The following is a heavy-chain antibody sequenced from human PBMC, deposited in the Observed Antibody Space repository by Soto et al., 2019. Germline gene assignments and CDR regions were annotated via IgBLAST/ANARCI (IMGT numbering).Heavy chain of an antibody. Sequence: QVQLQQWGAGLLKPSETLSLTCAVYGGSFSGYYWSWIRQPPGKGLEWIGEINHSGSTNYNPSLKSRVTKSVDTSKNQFSLKLSSVTAADTAVYYCARGGIAARPFDYWGQGTLVTVSS. CDR1: GGSFSGYY. D-gene: IGHD6-6*01. V-gene: IGHV4-34*01. CDR2: INHSGST. J-gene: IGHJ4*02. CDR3: ARGGIAARPFDY.